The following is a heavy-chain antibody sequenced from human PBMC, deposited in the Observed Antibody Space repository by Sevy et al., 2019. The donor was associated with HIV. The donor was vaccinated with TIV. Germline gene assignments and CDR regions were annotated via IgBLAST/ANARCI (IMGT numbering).Heavy chain of an antibody. Sequence: SETLSLTYTVSGDSISSGANYWGWIRQHPVKGLEWIGYIHYSGSTYDNPSLKSRITMSVDTSKNQFSLKLRSVTAADTAVYYCARGRSAVATYYTWSTVAGYYFDYWGQGTLVTV. D-gene: IGHD6-19*01. J-gene: IGHJ4*02. V-gene: IGHV4-31*03. CDR3: ARGRSAVATYYTWSTVAGYYFDY. CDR1: GDSISSGANY. CDR2: IHYSGST.